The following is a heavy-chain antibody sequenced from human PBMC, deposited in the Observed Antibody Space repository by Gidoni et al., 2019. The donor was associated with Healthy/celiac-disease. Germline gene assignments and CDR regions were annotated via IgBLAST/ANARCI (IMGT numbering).Heavy chain of an antibody. D-gene: IGHD1-26*01. CDR2: ISAYNGNT. J-gene: IGHJ4*02. CDR3: ARDNGGSYSFDY. CDR1: GLTFTSDG. V-gene: IGHV1-18*04. Sequence: VQLVQSGAEVKKPGASVKVSCKDSGLTFTSDGISWVRQAPGLGLEWVGWISAYNGNTNYAQKLQGRVTMTTDTSTSTAYMELRSLGSDDTAVYYCARDNGGSYSFDYWGQGTLVTVSS.